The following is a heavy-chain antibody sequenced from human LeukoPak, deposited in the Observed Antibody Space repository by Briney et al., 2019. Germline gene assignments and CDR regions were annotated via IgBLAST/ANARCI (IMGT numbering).Heavy chain of an antibody. CDR2: ISWDGGST. CDR3: AKDMPRYTNDYIFDY. J-gene: IGHJ4*02. V-gene: IGHV3-43D*03. D-gene: IGHD2-8*01. Sequence: GGSLRLSCAASGFTFDDYAMHWVRQAPGKGLEWVSLISWDGGSTYYEDSVKGRFTISRDNSKNSLYLQMNSLRAEDTALYYCAKDMPRYTNDYIFDYWGQGTLVTVSS. CDR1: GFTFDDYA.